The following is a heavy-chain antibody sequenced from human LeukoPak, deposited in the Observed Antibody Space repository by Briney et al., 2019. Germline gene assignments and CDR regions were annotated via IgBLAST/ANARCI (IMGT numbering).Heavy chain of an antibody. J-gene: IGHJ5*02. CDR2: IYYSGST. D-gene: IGHD2-21*01. CDR3: ARRAPDYNWFDP. V-gene: IGHV4-59*06. Sequence: SETLSLTCTVSGGSISSYYWSWIRQHPGKGLEWIGYIYYSGSTYYNPSLKSRLTISVDTSRNQFSLKLSSVTAADTAVYYCARRAPDYNWFDPWGQGTLVTVSS. CDR1: GGSISSYY.